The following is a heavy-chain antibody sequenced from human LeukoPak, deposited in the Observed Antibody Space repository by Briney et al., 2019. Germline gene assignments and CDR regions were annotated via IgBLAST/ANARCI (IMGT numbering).Heavy chain of an antibody. Sequence: GGSLRLSCGASAFTLGTYIMHWVRQAPGKGLQWAAAVASDGSQTFYIESVRGRFTISRDNSKNTLYLQMNTLRAEDTAVYFRARERQDTIVHSGAFDIWGQGTMVTVSS. CDR3: ARERQDTIVHSGAFDI. CDR1: AFTLGTYI. D-gene: IGHD3-10*01. CDR2: VASDGSQT. V-gene: IGHV3-30-3*01. J-gene: IGHJ3*02.